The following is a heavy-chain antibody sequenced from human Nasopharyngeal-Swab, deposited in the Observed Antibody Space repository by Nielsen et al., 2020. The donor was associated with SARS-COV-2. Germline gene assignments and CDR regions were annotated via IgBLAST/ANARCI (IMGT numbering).Heavy chain of an antibody. CDR2: IKQDGSEK. Sequence: GGSLRLSCAASGFTFSSYWMSCVRQAPGKGLEWVANIKQDGSEKYYVDSVKGRFTISRDNAKNSLYLQMNSLRAEDTAVYYCAREYCSSTSCYGDWFDPWGQGTLVTVSS. V-gene: IGHV3-7*01. D-gene: IGHD2-2*01. CDR1: GFTFSSYW. J-gene: IGHJ5*02. CDR3: AREYCSSTSCYGDWFDP.